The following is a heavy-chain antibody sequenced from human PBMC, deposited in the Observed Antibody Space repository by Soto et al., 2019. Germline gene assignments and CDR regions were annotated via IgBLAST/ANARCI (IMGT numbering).Heavy chain of an antibody. J-gene: IGHJ4*02. D-gene: IGHD3-16*02. CDR3: AKSFTQSNVWRAYRHKTHFDY. CDR2: ISGAGDTT. CDR1: GFTFTNYG. Sequence: EVRLLESGGGLVQPGGSLRLSCEVSGFTFTNYGMDWVRQAPGKGLEWISFISGAGDTTYYADSVKGRFIISRDNSKNTLYLQMNSLRAEDTALYYCAKSFTQSNVWRAYRHKTHFDYWGQGALVTVTS. V-gene: IGHV3-23*01.